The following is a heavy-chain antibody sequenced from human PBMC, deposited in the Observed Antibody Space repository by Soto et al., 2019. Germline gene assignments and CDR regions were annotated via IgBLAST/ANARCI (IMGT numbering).Heavy chain of an antibody. Sequence: PWGSLRLSCAASRFTFSSYGMHWVRQAPGKGLEWVAVISYDGNNKNYADSVKGRFIISRDNSKDTLFLQMNSLRGDDTAIYYCAKDLALPRLAAVGSFDYWGQGTLVTVSS. CDR3: AKDLALPRLAAVGSFDY. J-gene: IGHJ4*02. D-gene: IGHD6-13*01. CDR1: RFTFSSYG. V-gene: IGHV3-30*18. CDR2: ISYDGNNK.